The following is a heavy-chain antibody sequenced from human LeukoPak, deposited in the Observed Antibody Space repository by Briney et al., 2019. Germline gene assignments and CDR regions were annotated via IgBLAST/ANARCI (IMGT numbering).Heavy chain of an antibody. J-gene: IGHJ5*02. V-gene: IGHV3-23*01. CDR3: AKGGYTTCFDP. D-gene: IGHD2-15*01. Sequence: GGSLRLSCVASGFTFSEYSMSWVRQAPGKGLEWVSNIRSNGRDTYYTDSVKGRFTISRDNSKNTLYLEMNSLRAEDTAVYYCAKGGYTTCFDPWGQGTLVTVSP. CDR2: IRSNGRDT. CDR1: GFTFSEYS.